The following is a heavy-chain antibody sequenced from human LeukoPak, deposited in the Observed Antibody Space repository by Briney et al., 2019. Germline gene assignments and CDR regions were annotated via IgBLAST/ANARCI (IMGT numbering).Heavy chain of an antibody. V-gene: IGHV3-11*01. D-gene: IGHD2-15*01. CDR3: ARVLRYCSGGNCYSGGLGYMDV. CDR2: ISRSGSTK. Sequence: GGFLRLSCAASGFTFSDYNMRWIRQAPGKGLEWVSSISRSGSTKYYADSVKGRFTISRDNAKNSLSLQMNSLRAEDTAVYYCARVLRYCSGGNCYSGGLGYMDVWGKGTTVTISS. CDR1: GFTFSDYN. J-gene: IGHJ6*03.